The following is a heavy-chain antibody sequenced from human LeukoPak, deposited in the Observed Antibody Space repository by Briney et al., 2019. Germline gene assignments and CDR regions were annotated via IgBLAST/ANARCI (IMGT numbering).Heavy chain of an antibody. V-gene: IGHV3-48*01. J-gene: IGHJ4*02. CDR1: GFTFTSYT. CDR2: ITSSSSTI. CDR3: ARNFDS. D-gene: IGHD2/OR15-2a*01. Sequence: PGGSLTLSCAASGFTFTSYTMNWLRQAPGKGREWVSYITSSSSTIYYADSVKGRFTMCRDNAENSLYLQMNSLRAEDTAVYYCARNFDSWGQGTLVTVSS.